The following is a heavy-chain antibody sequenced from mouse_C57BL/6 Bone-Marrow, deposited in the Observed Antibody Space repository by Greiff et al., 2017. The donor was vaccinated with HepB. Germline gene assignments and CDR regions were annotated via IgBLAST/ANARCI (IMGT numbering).Heavy chain of an antibody. Sequence: VKLMESGAELMKPGASVKLSCTATGYTFTGYWIEWVKQRPGHGLEWIGEILPGSGSTNYNEKFKGKATFTADTSSNTAYMQLSSLTTEDSAIYYCARTYYYGSSYPSWFAYWGQGTLVTVSA. CDR1: GYTFTGYW. CDR3: ARTYYYGSSYPSWFAY. J-gene: IGHJ3*01. D-gene: IGHD1-1*01. V-gene: IGHV1-9*01. CDR2: ILPGSGST.